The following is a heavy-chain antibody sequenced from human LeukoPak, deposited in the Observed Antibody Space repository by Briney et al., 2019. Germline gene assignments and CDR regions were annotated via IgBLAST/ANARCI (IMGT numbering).Heavy chain of an antibody. V-gene: IGHV3-21*01. CDR2: ISSSSSYI. CDR3: ARASWQSAFDI. Sequence: GGSLRLSCAASGLTFSSYSMNWVRQAPGKGLEWVSSISSSSSYIYYADSVKGRFTISRDNAKNSLYLQMNSLRAEDTAVYYCARASWQSAFDIWGQGTMVTVSS. J-gene: IGHJ3*02. CDR1: GLTFSSYS.